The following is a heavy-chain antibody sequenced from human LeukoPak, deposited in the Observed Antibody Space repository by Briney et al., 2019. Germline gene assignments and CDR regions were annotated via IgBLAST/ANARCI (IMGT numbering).Heavy chain of an antibody. V-gene: IGHV4-59*08. CDR2: IYYSGST. J-gene: IGHJ4*02. CDR1: GGSISSYY. Sequence: SETLSLTCTVSGGSISSYYWSWIRQPPGKGLEWIGYIYYSGSTNYNPSLKSRVTISVDTSKNQFSLKLSSVTAADTAVYYCASLRYFDWLLRPFDYWGQGTLVTVSS. CDR3: ASLRYFDWLLRPFDY. D-gene: IGHD3-9*01.